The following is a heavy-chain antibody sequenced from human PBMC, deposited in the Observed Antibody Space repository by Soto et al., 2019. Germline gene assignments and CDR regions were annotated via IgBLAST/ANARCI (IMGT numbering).Heavy chain of an antibody. CDR3: ARAAGSNWFDP. CDR2: INPSGGST. CDR1: GYTFTSYY. J-gene: IGHJ5*02. V-gene: IGHV1-46*03. D-gene: IGHD6-13*01. Sequence: ASVKVSCKASGYTFTSYYMHWVRQAPGQGLEWMGIINPSGGSTSYAQKFQGRVTMTRDTFTSTVYMELSSLRSEDTAVYYCARAAGSNWFDPWGQGTLVTVSS.